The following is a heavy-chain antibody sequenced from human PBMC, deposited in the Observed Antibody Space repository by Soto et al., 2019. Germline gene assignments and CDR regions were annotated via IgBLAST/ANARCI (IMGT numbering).Heavy chain of an antibody. Sequence: ASGFTFTTYAITWVRQAPGKGLEWVSSLSGTGGDTYYADSVKGRFTISRDNSKNTLSLQMNSLRAEDTAVYYCAKRFGTGYYSAFDIWGQGTMVTVSS. CDR2: LSGTGGDT. CDR3: AKRFGTGYYSAFDI. V-gene: IGHV3-23*01. J-gene: IGHJ3*02. D-gene: IGHD3-22*01. CDR1: GFTFTTYA.